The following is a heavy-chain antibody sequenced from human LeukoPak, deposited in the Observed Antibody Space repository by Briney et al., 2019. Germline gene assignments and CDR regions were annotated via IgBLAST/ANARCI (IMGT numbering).Heavy chain of an antibody. V-gene: IGHV1-2*02. Sequence: ASVKVSCKALGYTFTGYYIHWVRQAPGQGLEHIGWVNPGPGDTNYAQNFQGRVTLTRDTSISTAYMELSRLRSDDTAVYYCARVPIAAAGTGYYFDYWGQGTLVTVSS. CDR1: GYTFTGYY. CDR3: ARVPIAAAGTGYYFDY. CDR2: VNPGPGDT. J-gene: IGHJ4*02. D-gene: IGHD6-13*01.